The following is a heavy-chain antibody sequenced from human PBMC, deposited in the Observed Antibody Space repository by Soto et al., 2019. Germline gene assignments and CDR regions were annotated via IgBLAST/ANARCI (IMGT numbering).Heavy chain of an antibody. CDR3: ARTDRDFYGLDV. CDR1: GFTFRNYD. CDR2: ISAAGDP. J-gene: IGHJ6*02. Sequence: EVQLVESGGGLVQPGGSLRLSCEASGFTFRNYDMHWVRQGTGKGLEWVSGISAAGDPDYADSVEGRFTISRENAKNSFFLQMNSLRVGDAAVYYCARTDRDFYGLDVWGQGNTVIVSS. V-gene: IGHV3-13*05.